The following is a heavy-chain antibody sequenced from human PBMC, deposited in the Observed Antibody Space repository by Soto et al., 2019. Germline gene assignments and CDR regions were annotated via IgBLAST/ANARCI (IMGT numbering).Heavy chain of an antibody. D-gene: IGHD6-13*01. CDR3: ARNGGSSWYDYYYYYGMDV. V-gene: IGHV4-59*01. CDR1: GGSISSYY. CDR2: IYYSGST. J-gene: IGHJ6*02. Sequence: SETLSLTCTVSGGSISSYYWSWIRQPPGKGLEWIGYIYYSGSTNYSPSLKSRVTISVDTSKNQFSLKLSSVTAADTAVYYCARNGGSSWYDYYYYYGMDVWGQGTTVTVSS.